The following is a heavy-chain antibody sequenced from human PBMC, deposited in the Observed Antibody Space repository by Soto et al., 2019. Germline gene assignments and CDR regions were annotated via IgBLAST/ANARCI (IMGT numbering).Heavy chain of an antibody. CDR1: GGSITNGDYY. V-gene: IGHV4-31*03. CDR3: ARDAPGEAPY. Sequence: QVQLQESGPGLVRPSQTLSLTGTVSGGSITNGDYYWNWIRQHPGKGLEWIGYINYRGTTFYNPSLKSRVFISVETSKNQFSLNLSSVTAADTAVYFCARDAPGEAPYWGQGTLVTVSS. J-gene: IGHJ4*02. D-gene: IGHD2-2*01. CDR2: INYRGTT.